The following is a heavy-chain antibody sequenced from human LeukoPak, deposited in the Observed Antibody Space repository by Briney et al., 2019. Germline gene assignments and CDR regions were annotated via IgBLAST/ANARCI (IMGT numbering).Heavy chain of an antibody. CDR3: ARGSSGWYVHYYYYMDV. Sequence: SVKVSCKASGGTFSSYAISWVRQAPGQGLEWMGGIIPIFGTANYAQKFQGRVTITADKSTSTAYMELSSLRSEDTAVYYCARGSSGWYVHYYYYMDVWGKGTTVTVSS. CDR2: IIPIFGTA. V-gene: IGHV1-69*06. CDR1: GGTFSSYA. D-gene: IGHD6-19*01. J-gene: IGHJ6*03.